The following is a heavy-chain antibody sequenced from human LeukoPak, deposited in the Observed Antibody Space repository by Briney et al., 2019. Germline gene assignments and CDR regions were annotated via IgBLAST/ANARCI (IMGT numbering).Heavy chain of an antibody. D-gene: IGHD2-15*01. CDR2: INPNSGGK. CDR1: GYXFTGYY. V-gene: IGHV1-2*02. CDR3: ARSLGYCSGGSCYEISEFDY. J-gene: IGHJ4*02. Sequence: ASVKVSCKASGYXFTGYYMHWVRQAPGQGLEWMGWINPNSGGKNYAQKFQGRVTMTRDTSISTAYMELSRLRSDDTAVYYCARSLGYCSGGSCYEISEFDYWGQGTLVTVSS.